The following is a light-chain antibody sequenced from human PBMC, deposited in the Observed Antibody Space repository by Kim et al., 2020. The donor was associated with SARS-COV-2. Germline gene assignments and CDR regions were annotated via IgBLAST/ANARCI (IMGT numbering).Light chain of an antibody. CDR2: GAS. CDR3: QQYNNWPLT. V-gene: IGKV3-15*01. Sequence: VSPGERATLSCRISQSVNIDLAWYQQKRGQAPRLLIYGASTRAIGTPARFSASGSGTEFTLTISSLQSEDFAVYYCQQYNNWPLTFGGGTKVDIK. CDR1: QSVNID. J-gene: IGKJ4*01.